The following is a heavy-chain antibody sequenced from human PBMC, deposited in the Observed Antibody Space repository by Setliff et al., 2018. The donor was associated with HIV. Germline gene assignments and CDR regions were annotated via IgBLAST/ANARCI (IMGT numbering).Heavy chain of an antibody. CDR3: ARTVPHSAAQDAFDI. CDR1: GYSISTNEW. V-gene: IGHV4-28*05. CDR2: ISNSGKI. Sequence: PSETLSLTCAVSGYSISTNEWWGWIRQPPGKGLAWIGHISNSGKIYYDPSLNSRVTLSADTSKNQLSLKLTSVTAEDTGVYYCARTVPHSAAQDAFDIWGQGTVVTV. D-gene: IGHD4-4*01. J-gene: IGHJ3*02.